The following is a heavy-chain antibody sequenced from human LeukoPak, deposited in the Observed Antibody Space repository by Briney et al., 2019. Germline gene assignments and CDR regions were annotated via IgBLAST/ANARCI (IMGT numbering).Heavy chain of an antibody. J-gene: IGHJ5*02. CDR2: SNAYNGNT. CDR1: VYTFTSYG. Sequence: ASVKVSCKASVYTFTSYGISWVRQPPPQGLEWMGWSNAYNGNTNYTHKLQSRVTMTTDTSTNTAYMELRRLRFEDRAVYYCGRTRDVTVAAAKYDGLVPWGEGTLVTVSS. D-gene: IGHD6-19*01. V-gene: IGHV1-18*01. CDR3: GRTRDVTVAAAKYDGLVP.